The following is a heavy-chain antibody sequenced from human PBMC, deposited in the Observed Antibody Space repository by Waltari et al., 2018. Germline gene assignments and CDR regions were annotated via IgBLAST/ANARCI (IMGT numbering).Heavy chain of an antibody. Sequence: EVQLVESGGGLVQPGGSLRLSCAASGFTFSSYAMHWVRQAPGKGLEYVSAISSNGGSTYYADSGKGRFTISRDNSKNTLYLQMGSLRAEDMAVYYCARAYGDFRPSDYWGQGTLVTVSS. J-gene: IGHJ4*02. V-gene: IGHV3-64*07. CDR1: GFTFSSYA. CDR2: ISSNGGST. D-gene: IGHD4-17*01. CDR3: ARAYGDFRPSDY.